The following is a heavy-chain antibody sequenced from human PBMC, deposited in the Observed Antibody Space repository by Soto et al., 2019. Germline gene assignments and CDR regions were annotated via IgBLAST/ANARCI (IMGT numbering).Heavy chain of an antibody. V-gene: IGHV3-30*04. Sequence: GGSLRLSCAASGFTFSSYAMHWVRQAPGKGLEWVAVISYDGSNKYYADSVKGQFTISRDNSKYTLYLQMNSLRAEDTAVYYCARTYYSGNGSSGSYDYMDVWGKGTSVTVSS. D-gene: IGHD6-13*01. J-gene: IGHJ6*03. CDR3: ARTYYSGNGSSGSYDYMDV. CDR1: GFTFSSYA. CDR2: ISYDGSNK.